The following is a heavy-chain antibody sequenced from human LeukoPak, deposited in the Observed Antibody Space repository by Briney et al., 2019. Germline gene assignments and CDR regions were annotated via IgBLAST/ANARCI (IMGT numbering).Heavy chain of an antibody. V-gene: IGHV3-7*01. J-gene: IGHJ3*02. CDR1: GFTFSSYW. CDR3: ARVGVWGSYRAFDI. Sequence: GGSLRLSCAASGFTFSSYWMSWVRQAPGKGLEWVANIKQDGSEKYYVDSVKGRFTISRDNAKNSLYLQMNSLRAEDTAVYYCARVGVWGSYRAFDIWGQGTMVTVSS. CDR2: IKQDGSEK. D-gene: IGHD3-16*02.